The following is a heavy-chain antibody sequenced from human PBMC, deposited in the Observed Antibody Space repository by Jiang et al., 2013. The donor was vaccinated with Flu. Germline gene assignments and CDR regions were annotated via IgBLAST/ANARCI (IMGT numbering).Heavy chain of an antibody. CDR3: AQFKGDYYYMDV. J-gene: IGHJ6*03. CDR1: GFSLSTSGVG. CDR2: IYWNDDK. Sequence: KPTQTLTLTCTFSGFSLSTSGVGVGWIRQPPGKALEWLALIYWNDDKRYSPSLKSRLTITKDTSKNQVVLTMTNMDPVDTATYYCAQFKGDYYYMDVWGKGTTVTVSS. V-gene: IGHV2-5*01.